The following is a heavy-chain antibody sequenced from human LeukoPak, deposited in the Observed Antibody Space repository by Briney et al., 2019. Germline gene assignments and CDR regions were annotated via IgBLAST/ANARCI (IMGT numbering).Heavy chain of an antibody. CDR2: INPSGGST. D-gene: IGHD1-26*01. V-gene: IGHV1-46*01. CDR3: ARALATRWYYFDY. CDR1: GYTFTSYY. J-gene: IGHJ4*02. Sequence: ASMKVSCTASGYTFTSYYMHWVRQAPGQGLEWMGIINPSGGSTSYAQKFQGRVTMTRDTSTSTVYMELSSLRSEDTAVYYCARALATRWYYFDYWGQGTLVTVSS.